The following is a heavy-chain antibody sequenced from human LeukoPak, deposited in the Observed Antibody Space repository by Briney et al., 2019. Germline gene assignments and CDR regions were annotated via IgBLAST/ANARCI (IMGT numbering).Heavy chain of an antibody. V-gene: IGHV3-23*01. CDR3: ANGATVTTFAHAFDI. CDR1: GFTFSSYA. CDR2: ISGSGGST. Sequence: GGSLRLSCAASGFTFSSYAMSWVRQAPGKGLEWVSAISGSGGSTYYADPVKGRFTISRDNSKNTLYLQMNSLRAEDTAVYYCANGATVTTFAHAFDIWGQGTMVTVSS. D-gene: IGHD4-17*01. J-gene: IGHJ3*02.